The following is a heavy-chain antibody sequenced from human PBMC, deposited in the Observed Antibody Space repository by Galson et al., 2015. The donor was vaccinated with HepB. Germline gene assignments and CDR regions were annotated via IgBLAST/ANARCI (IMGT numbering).Heavy chain of an antibody. Sequence: SLRLSCAASGLTFEDYAMHWVRQVPGKGLEWVSGISWNSDFTGYADSVRGRFTISRDNAKYSLYLQMNSLRTEDTALYYCVQDLTYYYGSGSYFVGMNAWGQGTTVTVS. D-gene: IGHD3-10*01. V-gene: IGHV3-9*01. CDR1: GLTFEDYA. CDR2: ISWNSDFT. CDR3: VQDLTYYYGSGSYFVGMNA. J-gene: IGHJ6*02.